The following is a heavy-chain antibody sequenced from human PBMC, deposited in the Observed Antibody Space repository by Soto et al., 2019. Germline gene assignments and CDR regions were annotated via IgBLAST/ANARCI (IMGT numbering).Heavy chain of an antibody. CDR2: IYNSGNT. J-gene: IGHJ3*02. CDR3: SRPNQGDYAFDI. V-gene: IGHV4-59*01. D-gene: IGHD2-21*02. Sequence: QVQLQESGPGLVKPSETLSLTCTVSGGSISNYYWSWIRQPPGKGLEWIGYIYNSGNTKYNPSLNSRVTISVDTSKNQISLRLSSATAADTAMYFCSRPNQGDYAFDIWGQGTLVTVSS. CDR1: GGSISNYY.